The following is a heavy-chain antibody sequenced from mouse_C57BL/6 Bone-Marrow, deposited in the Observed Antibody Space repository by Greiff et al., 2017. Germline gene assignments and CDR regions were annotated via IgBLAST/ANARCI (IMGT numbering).Heavy chain of an antibody. D-gene: IGHD2-4*01. J-gene: IGHJ1*03. CDR1: GYSITSGYY. CDR2: LSYDGSN. V-gene: IGHV3-6*01. CDR3: ARRHYDDDAWYFDV. Sequence: EVKLMESGPGLVKPSQSLSLTCSVTGYSITSGYYWNWIRQFPGNKLAWMGYLSYDGSNTYNPSLKNRISITRDTSKNQFCLKLNYVTTEDTATYDCARRHYDDDAWYFDVWGTGTTVTVAS.